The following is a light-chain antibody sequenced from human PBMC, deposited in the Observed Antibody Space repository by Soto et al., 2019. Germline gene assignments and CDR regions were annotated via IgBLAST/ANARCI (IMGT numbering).Light chain of an antibody. J-gene: IGKJ1*01. CDR1: ESIKGW. CDR3: QQYNNGWT. V-gene: IGKV1-5*01. Sequence: DIQVTQSPSTLSASVGDRVTITCRASESIKGWLAWYQQKPGQAPKLLIYDASSLKGGVPSRFSGSGSGTEFTLTISSLQPDEFATYYCQQYNNGWTFGQGTKVEIK. CDR2: DAS.